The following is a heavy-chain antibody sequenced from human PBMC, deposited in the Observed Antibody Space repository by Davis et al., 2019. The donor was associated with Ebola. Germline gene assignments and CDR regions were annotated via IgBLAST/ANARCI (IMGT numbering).Heavy chain of an antibody. Sequence: GGSLRLSCAASGFTFSSYGMHWVRQAPGRGLEWVAVISYDGSDKYYADSVKGRFTISRDNSKNTLYLQMNSLRAEDTAVYYCAREGDYYGSANSFDYWGQGTLVTVSS. V-gene: IGHV3-30*03. D-gene: IGHD3-10*01. CDR1: GFTFSSYG. CDR2: ISYDGSDK. CDR3: AREGDYYGSANSFDY. J-gene: IGHJ4*02.